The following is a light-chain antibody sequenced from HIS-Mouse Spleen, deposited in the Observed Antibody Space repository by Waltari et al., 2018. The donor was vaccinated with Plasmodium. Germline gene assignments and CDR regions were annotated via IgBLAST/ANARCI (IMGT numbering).Light chain of an antibody. CDR2: EVS. J-gene: IGLJ3*02. V-gene: IGLV2-14*01. CDR1: SSDVGGYNY. CDR3: SSYTSSSTPWV. Sequence: PGQSITISCTGTSSDVGGYNYFSWYQQHPGKAPKLMIYEVSNRPSGVSNRFPGSKSGNVSSLTISGLQAEDEADYYCSSYTSSSTPWVFGGGTKLTVL.